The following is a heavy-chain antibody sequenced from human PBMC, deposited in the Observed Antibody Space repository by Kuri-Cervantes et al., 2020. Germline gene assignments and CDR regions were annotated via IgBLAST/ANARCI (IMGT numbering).Heavy chain of an antibody. CDR1: GGSFSGYY. Sequence: SQTLSLTCAVYGGSFSGYYWSWIRQSPGKGLEWIASFYHSGSTYYNPSLKSRVTTSVDTSKNQFSLRLTSVTAADTAVYYCARDGRLHSYGLGYFDYWGQGTLVTVSS. D-gene: IGHD5-18*01. CDR3: ARDGRLHSYGLGYFDY. CDR2: FYHSGST. J-gene: IGHJ4*02. V-gene: IGHV4-34*01.